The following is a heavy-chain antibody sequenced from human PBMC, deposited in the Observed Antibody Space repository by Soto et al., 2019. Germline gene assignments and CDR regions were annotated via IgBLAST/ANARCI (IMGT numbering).Heavy chain of an antibody. J-gene: IGHJ6*02. D-gene: IGHD3-10*01. V-gene: IGHV3-33*01. Sequence: QVQLVESGGGVVQPGRSLRLSCAASGFTFSSYGMHWVRQAPGKGLEWVAVIWYDGSNKYYADSVKGRFTISRDNSKSTLYLQMNSLRAEDTAVYYCARDYPPRVVRGAKSYGMDVWGQGTTVTVSS. CDR1: GFTFSSYG. CDR2: IWYDGSNK. CDR3: ARDYPPRVVRGAKSYGMDV.